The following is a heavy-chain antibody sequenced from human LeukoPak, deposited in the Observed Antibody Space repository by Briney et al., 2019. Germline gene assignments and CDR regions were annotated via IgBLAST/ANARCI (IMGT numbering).Heavy chain of an antibody. CDR2: INHSGST. CDR3: ARRVSSSWYRGWFDP. Sequence: PSETLSLTCAVHGGSFSGYYWSWIRQPPGKGLEWIGEINHSGSTNYNPSLKSRVTISVDTSKNQFSLKLSSVTAADTAVYYCARRVSSSWYRGWFDPWGQGTLVTVSS. CDR1: GGSFSGYY. V-gene: IGHV4-34*01. D-gene: IGHD6-13*01. J-gene: IGHJ5*02.